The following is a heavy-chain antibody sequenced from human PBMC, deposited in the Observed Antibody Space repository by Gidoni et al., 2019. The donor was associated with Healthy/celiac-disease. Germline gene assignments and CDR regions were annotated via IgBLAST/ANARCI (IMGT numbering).Heavy chain of an antibody. J-gene: IGHJ4*02. CDR2: IYYSGST. Sequence: QLQLQESGPGLVKPSATLSLTCTVSGGSIRTSSYYWGWIRQPPGKGREWIGSIYYSGSTYYNQTLKSRVTISVDTSKNQCSLKLSSVTAADTAVYYCARHVYDYDSSGHPGEFDYWGQGTLVTVSS. CDR3: ARHVYDYDSSGHPGEFDY. CDR1: GGSIRTSSYY. V-gene: IGHV4-39*01. D-gene: IGHD3-22*01.